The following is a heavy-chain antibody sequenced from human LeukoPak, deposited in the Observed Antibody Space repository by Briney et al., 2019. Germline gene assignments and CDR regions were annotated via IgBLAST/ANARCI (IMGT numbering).Heavy chain of an antibody. D-gene: IGHD5-18*01. CDR2: VYHSGSS. J-gene: IGHJ6*03. CDR3: ARLHADTSLTPYYYYIYG. CDR1: GYSIMSSFY. Sequence: SETLSLTCTVSGYSIMSSFYWGWIRQSPGEGLEWIGNVYHSGSSYCNPSLRRRVTISVDTSKNQFSLQLRSVTDADTAVYYCARLHADTSLTPYYYYIYGWGKGTTVTDSS. V-gene: IGHV4-38-2*02.